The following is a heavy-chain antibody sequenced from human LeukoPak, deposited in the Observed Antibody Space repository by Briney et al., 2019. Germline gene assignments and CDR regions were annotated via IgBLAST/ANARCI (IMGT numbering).Heavy chain of an antibody. J-gene: IGHJ5*02. D-gene: IGHD1-1*01. Sequence: SETLSLTCAVYGGSFSGCYWSWIRQPPGKGLEWIGEINHSGSTNYNPSLKSRVTISVDTSKNQFSLKLSSVTAADTAVYYCARKRPSYHQNNWFDPWGQGTLVTVSS. CDR3: ARKRPSYHQNNWFDP. V-gene: IGHV4-34*01. CDR1: GGSFSGCY. CDR2: INHSGST.